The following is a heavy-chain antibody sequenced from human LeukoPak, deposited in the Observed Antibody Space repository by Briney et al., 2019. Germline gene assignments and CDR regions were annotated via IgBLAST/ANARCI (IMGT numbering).Heavy chain of an antibody. J-gene: IGHJ2*01. D-gene: IGHD3-22*01. CDR2: IYYSGTT. V-gene: IGHV4-39*07. CDR3: ARDSSSTYFRDKSAYFYVDDNGGSNWYFDL. Sequence: SETLSLTCTVSGGSISTNSYYWGWIRQPPGKGLEWIGAIYYSGTTYYNPSLKSRVTISVDTSKNQFSLDLTSVTAADTAVYYCARDSSSTYFRDKSAYFYVDDNGGSNWYFDLWGRGILVTVSS. CDR1: GGSISTNSYY.